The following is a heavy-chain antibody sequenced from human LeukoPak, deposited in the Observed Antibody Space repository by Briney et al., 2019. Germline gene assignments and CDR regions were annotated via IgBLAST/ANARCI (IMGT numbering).Heavy chain of an antibody. Sequence: ASVKVSCKASGYTLTSFAMHWVRQAPGQRLEWMGWINTGNDNPRYSPKFQGRVTMTEDTSTDTAYMELSSLRSEDTAVYYCATDSGYSYGYNYWGQGTLVTVSS. J-gene: IGHJ4*02. CDR2: INTGNDNP. V-gene: IGHV1-3*04. CDR1: GYTLTSFA. CDR3: ATDSGYSYGYNY. D-gene: IGHD5-18*01.